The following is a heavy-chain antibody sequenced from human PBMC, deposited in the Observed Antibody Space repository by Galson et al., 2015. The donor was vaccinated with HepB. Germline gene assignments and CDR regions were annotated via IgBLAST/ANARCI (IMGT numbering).Heavy chain of an antibody. CDR3: ARDRGGSGYYSYYFDY. CDR2: INAGNGST. CDR1: GYTFTSYA. V-gene: IGHV1-3*01. D-gene: IGHD3-3*01. J-gene: IGHJ4*02. Sequence: SVKASCKASGYTFTSYAMHWGRQAPGQRLEWMGWINAGNGSTKYSQKFQGRVTITRDTSASTAYMELSGLRSEDTAVYYCARDRGGSGYYSYYFDYWGQGTLVTVSS.